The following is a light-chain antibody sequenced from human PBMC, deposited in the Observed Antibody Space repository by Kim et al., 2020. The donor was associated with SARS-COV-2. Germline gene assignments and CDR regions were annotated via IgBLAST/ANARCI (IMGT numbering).Light chain of an antibody. CDR1: QDISNY. V-gene: IGKV1-33*01. CDR3: QQYDNLPMYT. CDR2: DAS. J-gene: IGKJ2*01. Sequence: DIQMTQSPSSLSASVGDRVTITCQASQDISNYLNWYQQKPGKAPKLLIYDASNLETGVPSRFSGSGSGTDFTFTISSLQPVDIATYYCQQYDNLPMYTFGQGTKLEI.